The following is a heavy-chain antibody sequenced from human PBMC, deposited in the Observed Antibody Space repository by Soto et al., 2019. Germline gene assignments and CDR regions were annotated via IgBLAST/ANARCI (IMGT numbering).Heavy chain of an antibody. V-gene: IGHV1-69*13. D-gene: IGHD6-6*01. CDR2: IIPIFGTA. Sequence: SVKVSCKASGGTFTSYPISWVRQAPGQGLEWMGGIIPIFGTANYAQKFQGRVTITAEESTSTAYMELSSLRSEDTAVYYCARTRIEARPDFSGDLVTYYLYGMDVWGQGTRVTVSS. CDR1: GGTFTSYP. CDR3: ARTRIEARPDFSGDLVTYYLYGMDV. J-gene: IGHJ6*02.